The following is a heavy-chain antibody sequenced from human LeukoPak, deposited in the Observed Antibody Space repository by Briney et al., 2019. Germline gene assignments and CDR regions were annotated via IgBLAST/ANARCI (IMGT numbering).Heavy chain of an antibody. CDR2: TNSDETGV. J-gene: IGHJ6*02. CDR1: GVPFDSYY. Sequence: GGSPRLSCAASGVPFDSYYMHGGRHTPGEGLVWVARTNSDETGVRYADSVKGRFTISRDNAENQVYLQMNSLRVEDTGVYFCARALPDYYYYGMDVWGRGTTVSVSS. CDR3: ARALPDYYYYGMDV. V-gene: IGHV3-74*01.